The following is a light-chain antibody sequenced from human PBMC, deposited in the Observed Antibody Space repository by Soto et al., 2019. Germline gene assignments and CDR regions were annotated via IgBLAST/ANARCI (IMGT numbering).Light chain of an antibody. CDR2: AAS. J-gene: IGKJ5*01. V-gene: IGKV1-8*01. CDR3: QQYCSYLFT. CDR1: QGISSY. Sequence: AIRMTQSPSSFSASTGDRVTITCRASQGISSYLAWYQQKPGKAPKLLIYAASTLQSGVPSRFSGSGSGTDFTLTISCLQSEDFATYYCQQYCSYLFTFGQGTRLEIK.